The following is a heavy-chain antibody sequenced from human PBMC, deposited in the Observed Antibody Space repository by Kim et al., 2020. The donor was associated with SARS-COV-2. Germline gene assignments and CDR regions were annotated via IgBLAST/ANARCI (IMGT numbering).Heavy chain of an antibody. CDR3: ARSGSYLPVGDY. CDR2: ISSSGSTK. D-gene: IGHD3-10*01. Sequence: GSLRLSCAASGFTFSDDYMSWIRQVPGKGLEWVSYISSSGSTKYYAGSVKGRFTISRDNAKKSLYLQMNSLRAEDTAVYYCARSGSYLPVGDYWGQGTL. J-gene: IGHJ4*02. V-gene: IGHV3-11*01. CDR1: GFTFSDDY.